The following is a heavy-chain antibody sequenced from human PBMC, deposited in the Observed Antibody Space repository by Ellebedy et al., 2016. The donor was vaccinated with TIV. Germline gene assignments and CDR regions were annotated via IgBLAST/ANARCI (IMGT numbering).Heavy chain of an antibody. CDR3: ATARGDHGAFEI. Sequence: GESLKISCAVSGFTISDSYMSWVRQAPGKGLAWVSYISAGGTVIYYADSVKGRFTISRDNTKNLLYLQMNSLRAEDTAVYHCATARGDHGAFEIWGQGTMVTVSS. CDR2: ISAGGTVI. D-gene: IGHD3-10*01. CDR1: GFTISDSY. J-gene: IGHJ3*02. V-gene: IGHV3-11*01.